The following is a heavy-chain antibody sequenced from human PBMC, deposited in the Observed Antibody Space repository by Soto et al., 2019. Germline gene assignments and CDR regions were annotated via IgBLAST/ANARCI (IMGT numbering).Heavy chain of an antibody. CDR1: GDSVSSNSAA. CDR3: ARGWLVRRNGAWFDP. V-gene: IGHV6-1*01. J-gene: IGHJ5*02. Sequence: PSQTLSLTCVISGDSVSSNSAAWNWIRQSPSRGLEWLGRTYYRSKWYNDYAVSVKSRITINPDTSKNQFSLQLNSVTPEDTAVYYCARGWLVRRNGAWFDPWGQGTLVTVSS. CDR2: TYYRSKWYN. D-gene: IGHD6-19*01.